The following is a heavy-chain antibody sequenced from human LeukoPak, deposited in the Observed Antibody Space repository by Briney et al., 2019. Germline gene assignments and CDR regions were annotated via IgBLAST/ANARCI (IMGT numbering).Heavy chain of an antibody. D-gene: IGHD6-19*01. CDR2: INSDGSST. CDR3: ARGPIAVAGNADY. V-gene: IGHV3-74*01. Sequence: QPGGSLRLSCSASGFTFSSYWMHWLRQAPGKGPVWVSRINSDGSSTSYADSVKGRFTISRDNAKNTLYLQMNSLRTEDTAVYYCARGPIAVAGNADYWGQGTLVTVSS. J-gene: IGHJ4*02. CDR1: GFTFSSYW.